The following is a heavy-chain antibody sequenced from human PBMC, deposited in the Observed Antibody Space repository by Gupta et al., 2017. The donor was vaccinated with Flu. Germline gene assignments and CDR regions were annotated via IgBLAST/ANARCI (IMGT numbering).Heavy chain of an antibody. CDR1: GITFDDYA. D-gene: IGHD6-13*01. Sequence: EVQLVESGGGLVQPGRSLRLSCAASGITFDDYAMHWVRQAPGKGLEWVSGISWNSDNIGYADSVKGRFTLSRDTAKNSLYLQMNSLSPEDTALYYCVKDRGYTWDDIDFWGQGTMVTVSS. CDR2: ISWNSDNI. CDR3: VKDRGYTWDDIDF. J-gene: IGHJ3*01. V-gene: IGHV3-9*01.